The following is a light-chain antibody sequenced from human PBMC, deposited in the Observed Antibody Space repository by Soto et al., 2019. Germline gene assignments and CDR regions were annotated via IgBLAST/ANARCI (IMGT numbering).Light chain of an antibody. CDR2: SND. CDR3: AAWDDSLSGAV. V-gene: IGLV1-44*01. Sequence: QSVPTQPPSASGTPGQRVTISCSGSGSNIGSHTVSWYQQLPGTAPNLLIYSNDQRPSGVPDRFSGSKSGTSASLAISGLQSEDEADYYCAAWDDSLSGAVFGGGTQLTVL. J-gene: IGLJ7*01. CDR1: GSNIGSHT.